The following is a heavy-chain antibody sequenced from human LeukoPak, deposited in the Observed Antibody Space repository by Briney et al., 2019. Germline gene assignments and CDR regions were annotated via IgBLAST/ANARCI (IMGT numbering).Heavy chain of an antibody. D-gene: IGHD2-15*01. Sequence: SETLSLTCTVSGYSISSGYYWGWIRQPPGKGLEWIGSIYHSGSTYYNPSLKSRVTISVDTSKNQFSLKLSSVTAADTAAYYCAREGIVVERRFDPWGQGTLVTVSS. CDR2: IYHSGST. V-gene: IGHV4-38-2*02. CDR1: GYSISSGYY. CDR3: AREGIVVERRFDP. J-gene: IGHJ5*02.